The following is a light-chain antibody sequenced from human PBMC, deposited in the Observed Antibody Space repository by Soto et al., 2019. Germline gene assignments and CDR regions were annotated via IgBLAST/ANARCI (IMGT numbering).Light chain of an antibody. CDR1: QGISSY. V-gene: IGKV1-9*01. CDR2: AAS. CDR3: QQLLSYPIT. Sequence: IKLTQSPASLSASIGDRVTITCRASQGISSYLAWYQQKPGKAPKLLIYAASTFQSGVPSRFSGSGSGTDFTLTISSLQPEDFATYYCQQLLSYPITFGQGTRLEIK. J-gene: IGKJ5*01.